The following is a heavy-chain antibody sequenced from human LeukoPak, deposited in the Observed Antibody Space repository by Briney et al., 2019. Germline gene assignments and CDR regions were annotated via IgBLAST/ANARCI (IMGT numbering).Heavy chain of an antibody. Sequence: GGSLRLSCAASGFTFSNYWMHWVRQAPGKGLVWVSRIYGDGSSATYADSVKGRFTISRDNAKNTLYLEMNGLRAEDTAVYFCARASTTVPNLLDNWGQGTLVTVSS. D-gene: IGHD4-17*01. CDR3: ARASTTVPNLLDN. CDR1: GFTFSNYW. J-gene: IGHJ4*02. CDR2: IYGDGSSA. V-gene: IGHV3-74*01.